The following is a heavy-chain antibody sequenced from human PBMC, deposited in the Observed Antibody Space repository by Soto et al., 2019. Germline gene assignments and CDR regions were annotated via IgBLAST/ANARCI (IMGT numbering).Heavy chain of an antibody. V-gene: IGHV3-7*03. D-gene: IGHD1-26*01. CDR1: GFTFSSYE. J-gene: IGHJ4*02. Sequence: GGSLRLSCAASGFTFSSYEMNWVRQAPGKGLEWVANIKQDESEKNYLDSVKGRLTISRDNAKNSLYLQMNSLRAEATAVYYCASDRFRGTYYLRGVTYFFEEWGQGA. CDR2: IKQDESEK. CDR3: ASDRFRGTYYLRGVTYFFEE.